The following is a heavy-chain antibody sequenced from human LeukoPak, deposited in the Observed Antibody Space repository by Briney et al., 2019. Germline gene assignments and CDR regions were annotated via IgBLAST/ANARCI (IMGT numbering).Heavy chain of an antibody. D-gene: IGHD3-10*01. CDR3: ASGPRFGDY. CDR1: GFTFSDHY. J-gene: IGHJ4*02. CDR2: IKQDGSEK. Sequence: GGSLRLSCAASGFTFSDHYMDWVRQAPGKGLEWVANIKQDGSEKYYVDSVKGRFTISRDNAKNSLYLQMNSLRAEDTAVYYCASGPRFGDYWGQGTLVTVSS. V-gene: IGHV3-7*03.